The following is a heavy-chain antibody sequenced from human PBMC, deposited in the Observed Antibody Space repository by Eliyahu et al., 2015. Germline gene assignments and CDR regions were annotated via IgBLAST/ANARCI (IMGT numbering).Heavy chain of an antibody. J-gene: IGHJ5*02. CDR2: IFSNDEK. V-gene: IGHV2-26*01. Sequence: QVTXKESGPVLVKPTETLTLTCTVSGFSLSNARMGVSWTRQPPGKALEWLAHIFSNDEKSYSTSLKSRLTISKDTSKSQVVLTMTNMDPVDTATYYCARAPRLAPLGYSGSYPPGWFDPWGQGTLVTVSS. CDR1: GFSLSNARMG. D-gene: IGHD1-26*01. CDR3: ARAPRLAPLGYSGSYPPGWFDP.